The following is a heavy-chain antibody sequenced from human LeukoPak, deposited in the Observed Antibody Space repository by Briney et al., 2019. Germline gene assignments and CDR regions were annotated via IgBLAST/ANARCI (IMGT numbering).Heavy chain of an antibody. V-gene: IGHV4-39*07. Sequence: PSETLSLTCTVSGGSISSSSYYWGWIRQLPGKGLEWIGSIYYSGSTYYNPSLKSRVTISVDTSKNQFSLKLSSVTAADTAVYYCARVYYRGYSSTFGGYFDYWGQGTLVTVSS. D-gene: IGHD5-18*01. CDR2: IYYSGST. CDR1: GGSISSSSYY. CDR3: ARVYYRGYSSTFGGYFDY. J-gene: IGHJ4*02.